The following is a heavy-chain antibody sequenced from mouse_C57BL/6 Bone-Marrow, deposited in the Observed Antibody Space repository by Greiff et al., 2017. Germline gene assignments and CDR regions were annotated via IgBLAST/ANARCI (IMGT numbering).Heavy chain of an antibody. D-gene: IGHD3-2*02. CDR1: GYSFTGYY. Sequence: VQLQQSGPELVKPGASVKISCKASGYSFTGYYMNWVKQSPEKSLEWIGEINPSTGGTTYNQKFKAKATLTVDKSSSTAYMQLKSLTSEDSAVYYCARAAQATPDYWGQGTTLTVSS. V-gene: IGHV1-42*01. CDR3: ARAAQATPDY. J-gene: IGHJ2*01. CDR2: INPSTGGT.